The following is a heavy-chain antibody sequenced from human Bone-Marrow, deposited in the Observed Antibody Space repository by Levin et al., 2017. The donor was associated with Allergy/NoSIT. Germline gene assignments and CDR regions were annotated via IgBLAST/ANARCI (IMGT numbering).Heavy chain of an antibody. Sequence: GGSLRLSCKGSGSSFTNYWIAWVRQMSGNGLEWMGIIYPGDSDTRYSPSFQGQVTISADKSISTAYLQWSSLKASDTAMYYCARPRRTYDILTGYIGHFYDGMDVWGQGTTVTVSS. J-gene: IGHJ6*02. V-gene: IGHV5-51*01. CDR2: IYPGDSDT. CDR1: GSSFTNYW. D-gene: IGHD3-9*01. CDR3: ARPRRTYDILTGYIGHFYDGMDV.